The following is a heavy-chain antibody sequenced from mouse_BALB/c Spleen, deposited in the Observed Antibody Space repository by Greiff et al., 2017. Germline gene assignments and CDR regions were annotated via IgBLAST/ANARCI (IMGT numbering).Heavy chain of an antibody. J-gene: IGHJ4*01. D-gene: IGHD1-1*01. V-gene: IGHV2-6-7*01. Sequence: QVQLKESGPGLVAPSQSLSITCTVSGFSLTGYGVNWVRQPPGKGLEWLGMIWGDGSTDYNSALKSRLSISKDNSKSQVFLKMNSLQTDDTARYYCAREGSSYVDYYAMDYWGQGTSVTVSS. CDR1: GFSLTGYG. CDR2: IWGDGST. CDR3: AREGSSYVDYYAMDY.